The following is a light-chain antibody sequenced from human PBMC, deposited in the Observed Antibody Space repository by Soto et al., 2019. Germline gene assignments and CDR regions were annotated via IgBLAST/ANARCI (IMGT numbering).Light chain of an antibody. CDR3: SSYTSSSTLV. J-gene: IGLJ2*01. CDR1: SSDVGGYNY. CDR2: DVS. Sequence: QSALTQPASVSGSPGQSITISCTGTSSDVGGYNYVSWYQQHPGKAPKLMIYDVSNRPSGVYNRFSGSKSGNTASLTISGLQAEDAADYYCSSYTSSSTLVFGGGTKLTV. V-gene: IGLV2-14*01.